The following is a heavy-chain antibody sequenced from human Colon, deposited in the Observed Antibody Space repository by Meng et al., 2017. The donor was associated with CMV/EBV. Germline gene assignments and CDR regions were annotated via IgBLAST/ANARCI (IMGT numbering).Heavy chain of an antibody. J-gene: IGHJ5*02. CDR1: GYTFTGYN. Sequence: QVQLVQSGAEVREPGASVTVSCKSSGYTFTGYNIHWVRQAPGQGLEWMGRIKPNDGGTNYAQKFRGRVTMTRDTSISTAYMEPSRLRSDDTAVYYCAKIYDSSGSLPWFDPWGQGTLVTVSS. CDR2: IKPNDGGT. CDR3: AKIYDSSGSLPWFDP. D-gene: IGHD3-22*01. V-gene: IGHV1-2*06.